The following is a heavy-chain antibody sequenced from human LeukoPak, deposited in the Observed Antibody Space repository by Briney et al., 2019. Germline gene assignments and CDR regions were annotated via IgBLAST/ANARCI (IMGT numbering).Heavy chain of an antibody. J-gene: IGHJ4*02. V-gene: IGHV1-3*03. CDR2: INAGKGNT. Sequence: GASVKVSCKASGYTFTSYVIHWVRQAPGQRLEWMGWINAGKGNTKYSQEFQGRVTITMDTSASTAYMELSSLRSEDMAVYYCARDLSSSWSFDYWGQGTLVTVSS. CDR3: ARDLSSSWSFDY. D-gene: IGHD6-13*01. CDR1: GYTFTSYV.